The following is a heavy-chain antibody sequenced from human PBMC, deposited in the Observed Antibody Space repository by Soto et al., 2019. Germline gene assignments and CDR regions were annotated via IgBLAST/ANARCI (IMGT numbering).Heavy chain of an antibody. CDR2: IIPIFGTA. J-gene: IGHJ4*02. V-gene: IGHV1-69*13. D-gene: IGHD3-22*01. Sequence: ASVKVSCKASGGTFSSYAISWVRQAPGQGLEWMGGIIPIFGTANYAQKFQGRVTITADESTSTAYMELSSLRSEDTAVYYCARAPLTYYYDSSGYFFDYWGQGTLVTVSS. CDR3: ARAPLTYYYDSSGYFFDY. CDR1: GGTFSSYA.